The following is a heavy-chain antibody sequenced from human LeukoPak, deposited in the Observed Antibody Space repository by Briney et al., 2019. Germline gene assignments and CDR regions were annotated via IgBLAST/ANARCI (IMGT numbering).Heavy chain of an antibody. CDR3: AREEEATVNIYYYYGMDV. V-gene: IGHV3-30*04. Sequence: PGRSLRLSCAASGFTFSSYAMHWVRQAPGKGLEWVAVISYDGSNKYYADSVKGRFTISRDNSKNTLYLQMNSMRAEDTAVYYCAREEEATVNIYYYYGMDVWGQGTTVTVSS. CDR2: ISYDGSNK. CDR1: GFTFSSYA. D-gene: IGHD4-17*01. J-gene: IGHJ6*02.